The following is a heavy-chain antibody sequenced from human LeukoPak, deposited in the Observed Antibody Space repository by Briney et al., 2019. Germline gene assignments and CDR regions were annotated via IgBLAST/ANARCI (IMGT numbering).Heavy chain of an antibody. CDR2: ISSSGGAI. CDR1: GFTFSSIE. V-gene: IGHV3-48*03. D-gene: IGHD2-21*02. J-gene: IGHJ4*02. CDR3: ARDASGGDLPFDY. Sequence: PGGSLRLSCAASGFTFSSIEMNWVRQAPGKGLEWLSYISSSGGAIYYADSVKGRFTISRDNAKNSLYLQMNSLRAEDTAVYYCARDASGGDLPFDYWGQGTLVTVSS.